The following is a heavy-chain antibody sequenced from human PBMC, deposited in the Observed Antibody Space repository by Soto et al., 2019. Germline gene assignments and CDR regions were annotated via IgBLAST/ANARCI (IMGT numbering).Heavy chain of an antibody. V-gene: IGHV4-61*01. CDR1: GGSVSSGSYY. Sequence: SETLSLTCTVSGGSVSSGSYYWSWIRQPPGKGLEWIGYIYYSGSTNYNPSLKSRVTISVDTSKNQFSLKLSSVTAADTAVYYCARDYVVIDYWGQGTLVTVSS. CDR2: IYYSGST. J-gene: IGHJ4*02. CDR3: ARDYVVIDY. D-gene: IGHD3-16*01.